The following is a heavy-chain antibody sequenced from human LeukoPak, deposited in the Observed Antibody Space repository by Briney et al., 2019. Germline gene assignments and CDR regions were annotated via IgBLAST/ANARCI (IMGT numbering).Heavy chain of an antibody. V-gene: IGHV4-59*12. CDR1: GGSTGGFY. J-gene: IGHJ5*02. Sequence: SETLSLTCTVSGGSTGGFYWSWIRQPPGKGLEWIGYIHYSGSTNYNPSLRSRVTMLLDTSKNQFSLKLTSVTAADTAVYYCARRSERSGDFWFDPWGQGTLVTVSS. D-gene: IGHD2-21*02. CDR3: ARRSERSGDFWFDP. CDR2: IHYSGST.